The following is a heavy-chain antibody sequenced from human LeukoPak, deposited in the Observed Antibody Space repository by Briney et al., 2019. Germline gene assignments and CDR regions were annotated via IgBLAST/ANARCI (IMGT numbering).Heavy chain of an antibody. V-gene: IGHV3-23*01. CDR2: ISGSGGST. Sequence: GGSLRLSCAASGFTFSSYAMSWVRQAPGKGLEWVSAISGSGGSTYYADSVKGRFTISRDNSKNTLYLQMNSLRAEDTAVYYCAETNCSSTSCYPFDPWGQGTLVTVSS. J-gene: IGHJ5*02. D-gene: IGHD2-2*01. CDR1: GFTFSSYA. CDR3: AETNCSSTSCYPFDP.